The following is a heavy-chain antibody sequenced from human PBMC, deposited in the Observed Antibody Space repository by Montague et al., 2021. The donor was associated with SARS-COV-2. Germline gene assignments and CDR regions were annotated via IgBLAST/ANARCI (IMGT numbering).Heavy chain of an antibody. CDR2: NT. Sequence: NTNYAQKLQGRFTITTDTSTSTAYMELRSLRSDDTAVYYCARVGAFSSSWYVFYWGQGTLVTVSS. J-gene: IGHJ4*02. V-gene: IGHV1-18*01. CDR3: ARVGAFSSSWYVFY. D-gene: IGHD6-13*01.